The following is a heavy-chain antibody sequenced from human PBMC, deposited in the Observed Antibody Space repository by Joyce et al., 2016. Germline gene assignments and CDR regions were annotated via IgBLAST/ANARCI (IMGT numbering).Heavy chain of an antibody. D-gene: IGHD3-22*01. V-gene: IGHV3-23*01. CDR1: GFTFRNYV. CDR2: ISGSGGTT. J-gene: IGHJ4*02. Sequence: EVQLLESGGGLVQPGGSLRLSCTVSGFTFRNYVMDWVRQAPGKGLEWVSLISGSGGTTSYADSVKGRFTISRDNSKNTVFLQMNSLRVEDTAVYYCAKDGSQIGIEVPFDYWGQGTLVTVSS. CDR3: AKDGSQIGIEVPFDY.